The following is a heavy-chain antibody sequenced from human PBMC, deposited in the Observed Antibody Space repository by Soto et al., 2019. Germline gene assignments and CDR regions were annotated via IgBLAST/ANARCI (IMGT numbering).Heavy chain of an antibody. J-gene: IGHJ6*02. V-gene: IGHV4-4*02. D-gene: IGHD3-22*01. CDR2: IYHSGST. CDR1: GGSISSSNW. Sequence: SETLSLTCAVSGGSISSSNWWSWVRQPPGKGLEWIGEIYHSGSTNYNPYLKSRVTISVDKSKNQFSLKLSSVTAADTAVFYCARDSWDYYDSSGVLVYYYYGMDVWGQGTTVT. CDR3: ARDSWDYYDSSGVLVYYYYGMDV.